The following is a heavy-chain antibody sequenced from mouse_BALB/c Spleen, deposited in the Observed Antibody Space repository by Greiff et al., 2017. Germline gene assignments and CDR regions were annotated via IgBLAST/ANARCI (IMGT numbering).Heavy chain of an antibody. CDR3: ARDRVSLLREYAMDY. V-gene: IGHV2-9*02. CDR2: IWAGGST. CDR1: GFSLTSYG. Sequence: QVQLKQSGPGLVAPSQSLSITCTVSGFSLTSYGVHWVRQPPGKGLEWLGVIWAGGSTNYNSALMSRLSISKDNSKSQVFLKMNSLQTDDTAMYYCARDRVSLLREYAMDYWGQGTSVTVSS. D-gene: IGHD1-2*01. J-gene: IGHJ4*01.